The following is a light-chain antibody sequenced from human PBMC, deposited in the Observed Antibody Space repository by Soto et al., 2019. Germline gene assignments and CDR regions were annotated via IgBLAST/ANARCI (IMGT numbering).Light chain of an antibody. V-gene: IGKV3-20*01. CDR2: GAS. CDR1: QSVSSSY. CDR3: QQYGSSPQA. J-gene: IGKJ4*01. Sequence: EIVLTQSPGTLSLSPGERPTLSCRASQSVSSSYLAWYQQKPGQAPRLLIYGASSRATGIPDRFSGSGSGTDFTLTISRLEPEDFAVYYCQQYGSSPQAFGGGTKVDIK.